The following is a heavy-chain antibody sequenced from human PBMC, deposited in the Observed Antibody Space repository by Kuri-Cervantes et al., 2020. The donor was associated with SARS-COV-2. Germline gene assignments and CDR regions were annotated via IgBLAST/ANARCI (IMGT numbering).Heavy chain of an antibody. Sequence: ASVKVSCKASGYTFNGYYIHWVRQAPGQGLEWMGWINPNSGGTNYAQKFQGRVTMTGDTSISTAYMQLSRLRSDDTALYYCARDFSGVYDITGERDAFDAWGQGTMVTVSS. D-gene: IGHD2-8*01. CDR2: INPNSGGT. J-gene: IGHJ3*01. CDR1: GYTFNGYY. CDR3: ARDFSGVYDITGERDAFDA. V-gene: IGHV1-2*02.